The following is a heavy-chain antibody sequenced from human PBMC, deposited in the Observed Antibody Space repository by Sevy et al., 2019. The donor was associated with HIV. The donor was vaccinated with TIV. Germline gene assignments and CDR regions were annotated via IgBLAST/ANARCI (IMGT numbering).Heavy chain of an antibody. CDR1: GFMFSTYG. CDR3: VRERGPFDGFDI. Sequence: GGSLRLSYAASGFMFSTYGMLWVRQAPGKGLEWVAVIWSNGNNKYYADSVKGRFTFSRDNSQNTLSLQMNSLRAEDTAVYYCVRERGPFDGFDIWGQGTMVTVSS. CDR2: IWSNGNNK. J-gene: IGHJ3*02. V-gene: IGHV3-33*01. D-gene: IGHD3-10*01.